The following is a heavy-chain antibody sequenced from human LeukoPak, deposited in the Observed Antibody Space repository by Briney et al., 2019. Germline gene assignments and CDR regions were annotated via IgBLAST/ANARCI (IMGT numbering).Heavy chain of an antibody. D-gene: IGHD2-2*01. V-gene: IGHV1-45*02. J-gene: IGHJ4*02. Sequence: GASVKVSCKASGYTFTYRYLHWVRQAPGQAFEWTGWITPYNGNRNYAKKFQDRVTITRDTSLSTAHMELSSLRSEDTAMYYCARSALYSTKSDYYFESWGQGTLVTVSS. CDR2: ITPYNGNR. CDR3: ARSALYSTKSDYYFES. CDR1: GYTFTYRY.